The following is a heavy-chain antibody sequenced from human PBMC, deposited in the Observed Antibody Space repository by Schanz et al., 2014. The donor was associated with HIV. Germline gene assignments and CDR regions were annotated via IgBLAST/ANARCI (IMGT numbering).Heavy chain of an antibody. J-gene: IGHJ2*01. V-gene: IGHV3-7*03. D-gene: IGHD2-15*01. Sequence: EVQLVESGGGLVHPGGSLRLSCAASGFTFNKYWMNWVRQVPGKGLEWVASIKEDGSATYYVDSVKGRFTISRDNARNSLYLQMDSLRAEDTAVYYCALSRPSGYGGSWYFDLWGRGTLVAVSS. CDR3: ALSRPSGYGGSWYFDL. CDR2: IKEDGSAT. CDR1: GFTFNKYW.